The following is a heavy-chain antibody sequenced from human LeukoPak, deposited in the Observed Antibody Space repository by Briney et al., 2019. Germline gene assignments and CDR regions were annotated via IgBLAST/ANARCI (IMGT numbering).Heavy chain of an antibody. CDR2: ISGSGGST. V-gene: IGHV3-23*01. CDR3: AKSVPVTTPRWFDP. J-gene: IGHJ5*02. Sequence: LSGGSLRLSCAASGFTFDDYGMSWVRQAPGKGLEWVSAISGSGGSTYYADSVKGRFTISRDNSKNTLYLQMNSLRAEDTAVYYCAKSVPVTTPRWFDPWGQGTLVTVSS. CDR1: GFTFDDYG. D-gene: IGHD4-17*01.